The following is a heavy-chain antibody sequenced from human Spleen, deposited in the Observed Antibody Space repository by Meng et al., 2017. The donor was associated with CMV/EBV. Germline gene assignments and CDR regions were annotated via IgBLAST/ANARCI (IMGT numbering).Heavy chain of an antibody. Sequence: KASGYSFTKYAMHWVRQAPGQSPEWMGWIHTGNGNPTYAQKFQGRVTITIDTSANTGYMELNSLSSEDTAVYYCTRDSGAGWYRLDPWGQGTLVTVSS. CDR3: TRDSGAGWYRLDP. V-gene: IGHV1-3*04. CDR1: GYSFTKYA. CDR2: IHTGNGNP. D-gene: IGHD6-19*01. J-gene: IGHJ5*02.